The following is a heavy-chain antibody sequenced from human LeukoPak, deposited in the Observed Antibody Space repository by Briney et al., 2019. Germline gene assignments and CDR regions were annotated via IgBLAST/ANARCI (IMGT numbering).Heavy chain of an antibody. CDR3: ARTLGTDEGADY. Sequence: GGSLRLSCAASGFTFSGYWMTWVRQAPGKGLEWVANIKQDGVAKHYVESVKGRFAISRDNAKNSLYLQMNSLRVEDTALYYCARTLGTDEGADYWGLGTLVTVPS. CDR2: IKQDGVAK. J-gene: IGHJ4*02. V-gene: IGHV3-7*01. CDR1: GFTFSGYW. D-gene: IGHD1-7*01.